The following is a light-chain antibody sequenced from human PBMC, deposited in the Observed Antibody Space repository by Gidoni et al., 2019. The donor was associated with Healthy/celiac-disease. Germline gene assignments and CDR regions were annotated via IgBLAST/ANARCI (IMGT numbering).Light chain of an antibody. CDR2: DAS. J-gene: IGKJ2*01. CDR3: QQYYSYPR. V-gene: IGKV1-8*01. CDR1: QVISSY. Sequence: AIRMTQSPSSFSASTGDRLTITCRASQVISSYLAWYQQKPGKAPKLLIYDASTLQSGVPSRFSGSGSGTDFTLTISCLQSEDFATYYCQQYYSYPRFGQGTKLEIK.